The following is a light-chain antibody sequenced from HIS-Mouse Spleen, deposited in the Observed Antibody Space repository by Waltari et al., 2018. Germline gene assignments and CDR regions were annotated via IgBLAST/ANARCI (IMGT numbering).Light chain of an antibody. CDR2: QDS. Sequence: SYELTQPPSVSVSPGPTASITCPGDKLGDKYACWYQQKPGQSPGLVIYQDSQRPSGIPVRFSGSNSGNTATLTISGTQAMDEADYYCQAWDSSTYVFGTGTKVTVL. CDR1: KLGDKY. CDR3: QAWDSSTYV. J-gene: IGLJ1*01. V-gene: IGLV3-1*01.